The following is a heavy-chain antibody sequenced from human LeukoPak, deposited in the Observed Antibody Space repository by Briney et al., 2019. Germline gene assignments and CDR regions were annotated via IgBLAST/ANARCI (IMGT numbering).Heavy chain of an antibody. V-gene: IGHV4-30-4*08. CDR1: GGSISSGDYY. D-gene: IGHD2-2*01. CDR2: IYYSGST. CDR3: ARVDIVVVPAAIMGYYYHMDV. Sequence: PSQTLSLTCTVSGGSISSGDYYWSWIRQPPGKGLEWIGYIYYSGSTYYNPSLKSRVTISVDTSKNQFSLKLSSVTAADTAVYYCARVDIVVVPAAIMGYYYHMDVWGKGTTVTVSS. J-gene: IGHJ6*03.